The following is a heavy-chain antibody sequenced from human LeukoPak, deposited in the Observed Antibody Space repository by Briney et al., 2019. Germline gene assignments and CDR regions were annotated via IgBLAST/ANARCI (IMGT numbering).Heavy chain of an antibody. CDR2: ISSSSSYT. CDR3: AREYHGGLDY. V-gene: IGHV3-11*05. Sequence: AGSLRLSCAASGFTFSDYYMSWIRQAPGKGLEWISYISSSSSYTKYADSVKGRFTISRDNPKKSLYLQMNSLRAEDTAVYYCAREYHGGLDYWGLGTLVTVSS. J-gene: IGHJ4*02. D-gene: IGHD4-23*01. CDR1: GFTFSDYY.